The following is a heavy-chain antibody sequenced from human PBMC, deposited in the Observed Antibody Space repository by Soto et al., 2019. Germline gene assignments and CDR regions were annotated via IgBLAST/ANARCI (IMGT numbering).Heavy chain of an antibody. V-gene: IGHV4-59*01. Sequence: QVQLQESGPGLVKPSETLSLTCTVSGGSISSYYWSWIRQPPGKGLEWIGYIYYSGSTNYNPSLKSRVTISVDTSKNPFSLKLSSVTAADTAVYYCARERGGYLIDYWGQGTLVTVSS. J-gene: IGHJ4*02. CDR2: IYYSGST. CDR1: GGSISSYY. CDR3: ARERGGYLIDY. D-gene: IGHD2-21*02.